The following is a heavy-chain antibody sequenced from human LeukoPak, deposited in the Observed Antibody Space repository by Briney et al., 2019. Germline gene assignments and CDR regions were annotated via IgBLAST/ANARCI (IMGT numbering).Heavy chain of an antibody. Sequence: GGSLRLSCAASGFTVSSNYMSWVRQAPGKGLEWVSVIYSGGSTYSAGSVKGRFTISRDNSKNTLYLQINSLRAEDTAVYYCARGWEPLLYYFDSWGQRALVTVSS. V-gene: IGHV3-66*01. J-gene: IGHJ4*02. CDR3: ARGWEPLLYYFDS. D-gene: IGHD1-26*01. CDR1: GFTVSSNY. CDR2: IYSGGST.